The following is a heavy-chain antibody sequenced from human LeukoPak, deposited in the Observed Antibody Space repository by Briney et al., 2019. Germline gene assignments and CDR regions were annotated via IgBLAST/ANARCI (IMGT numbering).Heavy chain of an antibody. CDR1: GGSISNYF. CDR3: ARAVTQLPDY. Sequence: SETLSLTCTVSGGSISNYFWTWIRQPPGKGLEWIGYIYYSGSTNYNPSLKSRVTMSADTSKNQFSLRLSSVTAADTAVYYCARAVTQLPDYWGQGTLVTVSS. CDR2: IYYSGST. D-gene: IGHD1-1*01. J-gene: IGHJ4*02. V-gene: IGHV4-59*01.